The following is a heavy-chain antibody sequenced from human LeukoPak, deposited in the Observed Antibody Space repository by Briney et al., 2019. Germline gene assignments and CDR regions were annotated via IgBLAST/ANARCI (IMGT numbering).Heavy chain of an antibody. CDR1: GYSISSGYY. J-gene: IGHJ3*02. CDR2: IYHSGST. Sequence: SETLSLICAVSGYSISSGYYWGWIRQPPGKGLEWIGSIYHSGSTYYNPSLKSRVTISVDTSKNQFSLKLSSVTAADTAVYYCARTKFGGDDAFDIWGQGTMVTVSS. CDR3: ARTKFGGDDAFDI. D-gene: IGHD3-10*01. V-gene: IGHV4-38-2*01.